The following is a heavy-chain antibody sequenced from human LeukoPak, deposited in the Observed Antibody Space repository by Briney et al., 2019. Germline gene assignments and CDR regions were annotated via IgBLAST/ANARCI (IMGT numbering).Heavy chain of an antibody. CDR3: ARTSSSPGWFDP. CDR1: GYTFTGYY. D-gene: IGHD6-13*01. CDR2: INPNSGGT. J-gene: IGHJ5*02. V-gene: IGHV1-2*02. Sequence: VASVKVSSKASGYTFTGYYMHWVRQAPGQGLEWMGWINPNSGGTNYAQKFQGRVTMTRDTSISTAYMELSRLRSDDTAVYYCARTSSSPGWFDPWGQGTLVTVSS.